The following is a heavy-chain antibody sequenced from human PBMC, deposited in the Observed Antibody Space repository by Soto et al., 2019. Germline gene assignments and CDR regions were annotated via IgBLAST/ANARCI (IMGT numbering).Heavy chain of an antibody. CDR3: VREYSSSRYFDY. CDR2: ISTDGSSI. V-gene: IGHV3-74*01. J-gene: IGHJ4*02. Sequence: PGGSLRLSCAASGFSFSSSWMHWVRQGPGKGLVWVSRISTDGSSIAYADSVKGRFTISSDSAKNTLYLQMNSLRAEDTAVYYCVREYSSSRYFDYWGQGTLVTVSS. D-gene: IGHD6-13*01. CDR1: GFSFSSSW.